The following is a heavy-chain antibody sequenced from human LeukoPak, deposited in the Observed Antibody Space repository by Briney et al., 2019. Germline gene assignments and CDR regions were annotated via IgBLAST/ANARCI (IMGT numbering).Heavy chain of an antibody. CDR2: MNPNSGNT. V-gene: IGHV1-8*01. D-gene: IGHD5-18*01. CDR1: GYTFTSYD. CDR3: ARDGYSYDDYYYYYMDV. J-gene: IGHJ6*03. Sequence: ASVKVSCKASGYTFTSYDINWVRQATGQGLEWMGWMNPNSGNTGYAQKFQGRVTITADESTSTAYMELSSLRSEDTAVYYCARDGYSYDDYYYYYMDVWGKGTTVTVSS.